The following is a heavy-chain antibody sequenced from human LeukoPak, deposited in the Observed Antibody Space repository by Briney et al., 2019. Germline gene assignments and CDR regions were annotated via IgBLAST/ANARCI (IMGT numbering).Heavy chain of an antibody. V-gene: IGHV3-23*01. D-gene: IGHD2-21*02. CDR1: GFNFANHA. CDR3: VREDTPATANY. J-gene: IGHJ4*02. CDR2: ISGGGDIT. Sequence: GGSLRLSCAASGFNFANHAMSWVRPTEGKGLEWVSAISGGGDITHYADSVKGRFTISRDNSKDTLFLQMHSLRPGDTAVYYCVREDTPATANYWGQGTLVTIS.